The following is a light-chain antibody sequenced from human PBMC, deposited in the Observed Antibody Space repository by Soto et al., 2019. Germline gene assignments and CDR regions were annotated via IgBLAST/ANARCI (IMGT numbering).Light chain of an antibody. Sequence: DFQMTQCPSSLSASVGYRVTITCQASQDISDYLNWYQQKPGRAPKLLIYDASNLEAGVPSRFRGSGSGTDFTFTISRLQPEDIATYYCQQYENLPTFGQGTRLEIK. J-gene: IGKJ5*01. CDR3: QQYENLPT. V-gene: IGKV1-33*01. CDR2: DAS. CDR1: QDISDY.